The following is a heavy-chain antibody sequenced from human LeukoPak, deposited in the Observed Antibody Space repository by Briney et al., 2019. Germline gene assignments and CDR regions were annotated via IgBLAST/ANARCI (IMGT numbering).Heavy chain of an antibody. J-gene: IGHJ6*03. CDR1: GFTFSDYY. CDR3: AKDRCSNGVGCYYYYMDV. Sequence: GGSLRLSCAASGFTFSDYYMSWIRQAPGKGLEWVSYISSSGSTIYYADSVKGRFSISRDSSKNILYLQMNSLRAEDTAVYYCAKDRCSNGVGCYYYYMDVWGKGTTVTISS. D-gene: IGHD2-8*01. CDR2: ISSSGSTI. V-gene: IGHV3-11*04.